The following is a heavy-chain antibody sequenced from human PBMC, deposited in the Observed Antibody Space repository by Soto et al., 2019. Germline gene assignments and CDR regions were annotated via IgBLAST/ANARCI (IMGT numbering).Heavy chain of an antibody. CDR1: GFTFSNAW. J-gene: IGHJ4*02. Sequence: EVQLVESGGGLVKPGGSLRLSCAASGFTFSNAWMSWVRQAPGKGLEWVGRIKSKTDGGTTDYAAPVKGRFTISRDDSKNTLYLQMNSLKTEDTAVYYCTTDGPRVERITIFGVVKTVLDHFDYWGQGTLVTVSS. CDR3: TTDGPRVERITIFGVVKTVLDHFDY. D-gene: IGHD3-3*01. V-gene: IGHV3-15*01. CDR2: IKSKTDGGTT.